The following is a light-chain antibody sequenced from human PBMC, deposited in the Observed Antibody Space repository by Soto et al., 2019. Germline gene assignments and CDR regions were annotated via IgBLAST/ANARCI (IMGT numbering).Light chain of an antibody. J-gene: IGKJ5*01. Sequence: VRTKTAFTLSSYPRERAPLSSSTSQSVRTYSACYQVKPGQAPRLRIYDASRRASGVPAMFSGSWSGTDFTLTISSLEPEDLALHYCQQRNTWPLNTFCQGTRLE. CDR1: QSVRTY. CDR3: QQRNTWPLNT. CDR2: DAS. V-gene: IGKV3-11*01.